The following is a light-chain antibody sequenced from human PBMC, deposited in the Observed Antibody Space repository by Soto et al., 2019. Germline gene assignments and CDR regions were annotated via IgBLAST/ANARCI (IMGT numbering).Light chain of an antibody. Sequence: EIVLTQSPGTLSLSPGERATLSCRASQSVSSSYLAWYQQKPGQAPRLLIYGASSRATGIPDRFSGSGSGTDFTLTISRLETEDFAVYYCQQYCSSPPAFGQGTKLEIK. CDR1: QSVSSSY. V-gene: IGKV3-20*01. CDR3: QQYCSSPPA. J-gene: IGKJ2*01. CDR2: GAS.